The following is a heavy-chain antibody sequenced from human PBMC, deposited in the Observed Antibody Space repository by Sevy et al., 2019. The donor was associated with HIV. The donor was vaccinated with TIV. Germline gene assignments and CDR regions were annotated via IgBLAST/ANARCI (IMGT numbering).Heavy chain of an antibody. CDR1: GFTFSSYA. CDR3: AKDWSLAGIFPDGNGY. V-gene: IGHV3-23*01. D-gene: IGHD6-19*01. Sequence: GGSLRLSCAASGFTFSSYAMSWVRQAPGKGLEWVSAISGSGGSTYYADSVKGRFTISRDNSKNTLYLQMNSLRAEDTAVYYCAKDWSLAGIFPDGNGYWGQGTLVTVSS. CDR2: ISGSGGST. J-gene: IGHJ4*02.